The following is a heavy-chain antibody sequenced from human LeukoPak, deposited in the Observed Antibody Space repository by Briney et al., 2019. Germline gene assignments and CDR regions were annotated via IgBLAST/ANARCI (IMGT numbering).Heavy chain of an antibody. CDR2: ISWNSGSI. V-gene: IGHV3-9*01. D-gene: IGHD3-10*01. Sequence: GGSLRLSCAASGFTFDDYAMHWVRQAPGKGLEWVSGISWNSGSIGYADSVKGRFTTSRDNAKNSLYLQMNSLRVEDTAVYYCAKGGRITMLRGVQRAHYFDYWGQGTLVTVSS. CDR1: GFTFDDYA. J-gene: IGHJ4*02. CDR3: AKGGRITMLRGVQRAHYFDY.